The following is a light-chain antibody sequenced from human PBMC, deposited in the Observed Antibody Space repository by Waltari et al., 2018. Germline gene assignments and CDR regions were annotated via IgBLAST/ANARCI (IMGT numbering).Light chain of an antibody. CDR2: RSD. Sequence: QSVLTQPHSASGTPGQSVTISCSGGASNIGGTLVHWYQQLPGKAPKLLIYRSDLRPSGVPDRFSGSKSGTSASLAISGLQSEDEADYFCASWDDSLNGHWVFGGGTKVTVL. V-gene: IGLV1-44*01. J-gene: IGLJ3*02. CDR3: ASWDDSLNGHWV. CDR1: ASNIGGTL.